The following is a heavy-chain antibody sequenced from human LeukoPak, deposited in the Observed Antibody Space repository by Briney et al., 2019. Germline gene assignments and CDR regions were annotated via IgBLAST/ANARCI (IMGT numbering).Heavy chain of an antibody. J-gene: IGHJ4*02. CDR3: AKDRSCTNDICHGDFDY. CDR2: ISGSGGST. V-gene: IGHV3-23*01. D-gene: IGHD2-8*01. CDR1: GFTFSSYA. Sequence: GWALRLSCAASGFTFSSYAMIGVRQAPGKGLEGVSRISGSGGSTYSAASVKGRFTISRDNSKNTLYLQMNSLRAEDTALYYCAKDRSCTNDICHGDFDYWGQGTLVTVSS.